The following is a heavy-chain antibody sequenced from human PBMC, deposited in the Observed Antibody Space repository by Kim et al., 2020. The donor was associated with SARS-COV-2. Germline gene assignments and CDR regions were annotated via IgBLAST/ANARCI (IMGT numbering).Heavy chain of an antibody. V-gene: IGHV3-53*01. CDR1: GFTVSSNY. Sequence: VGSLRLSCAASGFTVSSNYMSWVRQAPGKGLEWVSVIYSGGSTYYADSVKGRFTISRDNSKNTLYLQMNSLRAEDTAVYYCASRFHYYDSSGYYTGSFDYWGQGTLVTVSS. CDR3: ASRFHYYDSSGYYTGSFDY. CDR2: IYSGGST. J-gene: IGHJ4*02. D-gene: IGHD3-22*01.